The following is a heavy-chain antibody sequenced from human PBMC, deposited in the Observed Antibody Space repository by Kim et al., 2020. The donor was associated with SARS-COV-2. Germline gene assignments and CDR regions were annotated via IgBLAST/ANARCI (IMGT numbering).Heavy chain of an antibody. V-gene: IGHV3-30-3*01. CDR1: GFTFSSYA. CDR2: ISYDGSNK. Sequence: GGSLRLSCAASGFTFSSYAMHWVRQAPGKGLEWVAVISYDGSNKYYADSVKGRFTISRDNSKNTLYRQMNSLRAEDTAVYYCARGRPRITVIVVGTRNVYDAFDIWGRGTMVTVSS. D-gene: IGHD3-22*01. J-gene: IGHJ3*02. CDR3: ARGRPRITVIVVGTRNVYDAFDI.